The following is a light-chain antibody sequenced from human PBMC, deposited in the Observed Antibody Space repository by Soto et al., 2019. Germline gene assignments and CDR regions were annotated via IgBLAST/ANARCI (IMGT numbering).Light chain of an antibody. CDR1: QSIGVW. J-gene: IGKJ1*01. V-gene: IGKV1-5*03. Sequence: DIHMTQSPSTLSASVGDRVTITCRASQSIGVWLAWYQQKPGKAPNLLIYKTSSLETGVPSRFSGSGSGTEFTLTISSLQPDDFANYYCQHYNDYSWTFGQGTKVEIK. CDR2: KTS. CDR3: QHYNDYSWT.